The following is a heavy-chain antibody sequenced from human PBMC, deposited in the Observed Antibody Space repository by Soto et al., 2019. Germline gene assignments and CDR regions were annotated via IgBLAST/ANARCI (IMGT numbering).Heavy chain of an antibody. J-gene: IGHJ4*02. Sequence: QVQLQESGPGLVKPSETLSLTCTVSGGSISSYFWRWIRQPPGKGLEWIGSIDYSGSTNYNPSLKSRVTITLDTSNTQFSLKLNSVTAADTAVYYCARGRVAGYWGQGTLVTVSS. CDR3: ARGRVAGY. D-gene: IGHD3-16*01. CDR1: GGSISSYF. CDR2: IDYSGST. V-gene: IGHV4-59*01.